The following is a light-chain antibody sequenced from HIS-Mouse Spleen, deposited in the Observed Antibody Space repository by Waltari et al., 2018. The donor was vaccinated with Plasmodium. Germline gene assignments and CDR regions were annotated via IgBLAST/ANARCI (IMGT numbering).Light chain of an antibody. Sequence: SYELTQPPSVSVSPGQTARITCSGDALPKQSAYRYQQKPGQAPVLVIYTDSERPSGIPGGFSGSSAGTTVTLTISGVQAEDEADYYCQSADSSGTYRVFGGGTKLTVL. V-gene: IGLV3-25*03. CDR3: QSADSSGTYRV. CDR1: ALPKQS. CDR2: TDS. J-gene: IGLJ2*01.